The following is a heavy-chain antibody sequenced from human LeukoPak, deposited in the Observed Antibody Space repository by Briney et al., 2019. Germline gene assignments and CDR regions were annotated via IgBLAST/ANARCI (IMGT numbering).Heavy chain of an antibody. CDR2: IIPIFGTA. CDR1: GGTFSSYA. J-gene: IGHJ5*02. CDR3: ARGVARYCSSTSCRGRNWFDP. D-gene: IGHD2-2*01. Sequence: ASVKVSCKASGGTFSSYAISWVRQAPGQGLEWMGRIIPIFGTANYAQKFQGRVTITTDESTSTAYMELSSLRSEDTAVYYCARGVARYCSSTSCRGRNWFDPWGQGTLVTVSS. V-gene: IGHV1-69*05.